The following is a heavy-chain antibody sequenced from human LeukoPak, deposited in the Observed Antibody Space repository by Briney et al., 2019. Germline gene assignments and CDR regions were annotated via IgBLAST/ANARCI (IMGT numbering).Heavy chain of an antibody. J-gene: IGHJ5*02. CDR3: ARVGRGTPNWFDP. Sequence: SETLSLTCTVSGGSISSYYWSWIRQPPGKEPEWSGYIYYSGSADYNPSLKSRVTISIDTSKNQFSLKLTSVTAADTATYYCARVGRGTPNWFDPWGQGTLVTVSS. CDR1: GGSISSYY. V-gene: IGHV4-59*01. CDR2: IYYSGSA. D-gene: IGHD2-15*01.